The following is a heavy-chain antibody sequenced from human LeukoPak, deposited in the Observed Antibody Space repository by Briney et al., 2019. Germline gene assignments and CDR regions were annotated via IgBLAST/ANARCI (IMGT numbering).Heavy chain of an antibody. J-gene: IGHJ4*02. V-gene: IGHV3-72*01. D-gene: IGHD3-22*01. CDR1: GFTISDHY. CDR2: SRNKANRYTT. CDR3: ARAGDYYSTGDC. Sequence: GGSQRLSCAASGFTISDHYMDWVRQAPGKGLEWVGRSRNKANRYTTEYAASVKGRFTISRDDSNNSLYLQMSSLKTDDAAVYYCARAGDYYSTGDCWGQGTLVTVSS.